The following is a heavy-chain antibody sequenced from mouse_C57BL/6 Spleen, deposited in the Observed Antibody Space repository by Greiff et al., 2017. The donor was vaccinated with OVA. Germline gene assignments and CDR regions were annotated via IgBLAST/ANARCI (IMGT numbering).Heavy chain of an antibody. V-gene: IGHV1-26*01. D-gene: IGHD1-1*01. CDR2: INPNNGGT. Sequence: VQLQQSGPELVKPGASVKISCKASGYTFTDYYMNWVKQSHGKSLEWIGDINPNNGGTSYNQQFTGKATLTVDKYSSTAYMELRSLTSEDSAVYYCARGIHYYGSNYAMDYWGQGTSVTVSS. J-gene: IGHJ4*01. CDR3: ARGIHYYGSNYAMDY. CDR1: GYTFTDYY.